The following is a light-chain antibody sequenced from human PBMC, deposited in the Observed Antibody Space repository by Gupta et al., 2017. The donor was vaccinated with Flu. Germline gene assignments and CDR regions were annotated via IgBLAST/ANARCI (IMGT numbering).Light chain of an antibody. V-gene: IGKV1-39*01. Sequence: DIQMTQAPSSLSASVGDRVTITCRESQSISSHLNWYQQKPGKAPNLLIYAASNLQGGIPSRFSGSGSGTDFTLTISSLEPEDFATYYCQQSYNTPLTFGQGTRLEIK. CDR1: QSISSH. CDR2: AAS. CDR3: QQSYNTPLT. J-gene: IGKJ5*01.